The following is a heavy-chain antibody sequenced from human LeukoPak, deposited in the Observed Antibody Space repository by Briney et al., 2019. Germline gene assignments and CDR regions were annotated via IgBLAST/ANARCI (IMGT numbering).Heavy chain of an antibody. V-gene: IGHV1-2*02. Sequence: ASVKVSCKASGYTFTSYGISWVRQAPGQGLEWMGWINPNSGGTNYAQKFQGRVTMTRDTSISTAYMELSRLRSDDTAVYYCARSRPSAGIAVAGKRIIDYWGQGTLVTVSS. CDR2: INPNSGGT. D-gene: IGHD6-19*01. J-gene: IGHJ4*02. CDR3: ARSRPSAGIAVAGKRIIDY. CDR1: GYTFTSYG.